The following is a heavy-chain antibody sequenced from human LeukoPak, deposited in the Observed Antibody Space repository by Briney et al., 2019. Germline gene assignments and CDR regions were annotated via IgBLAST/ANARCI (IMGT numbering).Heavy chain of an antibody. CDR1: GFTFNIYP. D-gene: IGHD6-19*01. V-gene: IGHV3-30*04. Sequence: GRSLRLSCAASGFTFNIYPMHWVRQAPGEGPEWVAVTLYDGSSTDYADSVKGRFTMSRDNAKNTLYLQMNSLRPEDTGIYYCARGNVAVARNLIDFWGQGTLVTVSS. J-gene: IGHJ4*02. CDR2: TLYDGSST. CDR3: ARGNVAVARNLIDF.